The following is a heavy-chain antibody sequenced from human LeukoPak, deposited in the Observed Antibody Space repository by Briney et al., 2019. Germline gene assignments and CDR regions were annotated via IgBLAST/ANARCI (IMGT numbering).Heavy chain of an antibody. CDR1: GYSFTSYD. CDR3: ARSYFGGNVHFDY. V-gene: IGHV1-8*02. D-gene: IGHD4-23*01. Sequence: GASVKVSCKASGYSFTSYDINWVRQATGQGLEWIGWMNPNSGDADYTQKFKGRVTFTRDTSTRTAYMGVNSLGSEDTAVYYCARSYFGGNVHFDYWGQGTLVTVSS. J-gene: IGHJ4*02. CDR2: MNPNSGDA.